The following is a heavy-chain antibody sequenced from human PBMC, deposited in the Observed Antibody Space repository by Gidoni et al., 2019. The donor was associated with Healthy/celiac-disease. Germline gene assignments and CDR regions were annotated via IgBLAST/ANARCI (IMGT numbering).Heavy chain of an antibody. CDR2: CDPEDGET. CDR1: GYTLTELS. J-gene: IGHJ4*02. D-gene: IGHD3-16*02. CDR3: ATESVWGSYRWGSFDY. V-gene: IGHV1-24*01. Sequence: QVQLVQSGAEVKKPGASVKVSCKVSGYTLTELSMHWVRQAPGKGLEWMGVCDPEDGETIYAQKFQGRVTMTEDTSTDTAYMELSSLRSEDKAVYYCATESVWGSYRWGSFDYWGQGTLVTVSS.